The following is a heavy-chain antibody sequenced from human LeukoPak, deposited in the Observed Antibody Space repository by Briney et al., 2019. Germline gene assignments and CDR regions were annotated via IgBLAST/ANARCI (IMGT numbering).Heavy chain of an antibody. CDR2: INHGGST. V-gene: IGHV4-34*01. J-gene: IGHJ5*02. CDR3: ARARSAWFDP. Sequence: SETLSLTCAVYGGSFSGYYWSWIRQPPGKGLEWIGEINHGGSTNYNPSLKSRVTISVDTSKNQFSLKLSSVTAADTAVFYCARARSAWFDPWGQGTLVTVSS. CDR1: GGSFSGYY. D-gene: IGHD3-3*01.